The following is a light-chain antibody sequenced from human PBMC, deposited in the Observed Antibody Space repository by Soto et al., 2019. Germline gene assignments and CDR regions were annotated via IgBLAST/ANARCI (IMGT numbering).Light chain of an antibody. CDR2: GDN. J-gene: IGLJ2*01. CDR3: QSYDSSLSGVV. Sequence: QSVLTQPPSVSGAPGQRVTISCTGSSSNIGAGYAVHWYQQLPGTAPKLLIYGDNNRPSGVPDRFSGSKSGTSASLAITGLQAEDEAEYYCQSYDSSLSGVVFGGGTKLTVL. V-gene: IGLV1-40*01. CDR1: SSNIGAGYA.